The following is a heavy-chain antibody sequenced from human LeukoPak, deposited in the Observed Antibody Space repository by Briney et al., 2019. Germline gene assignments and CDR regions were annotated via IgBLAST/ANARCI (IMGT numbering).Heavy chain of an antibody. J-gene: IGHJ4*02. V-gene: IGHV3-7*01. CDR1: GFTFSGAW. D-gene: IGHD7-27*01. Sequence: GGSLRLSCTASGFTFSGAWMTWVRQAPGKGLEWVANIREDGTEKDYVDSVKGRFTISRDNAKNSLFLQMSNLRDDDTAIYYCARHVGISFWGQGTLVTVSS. CDR2: IREDGTEK. CDR3: ARHVGISF.